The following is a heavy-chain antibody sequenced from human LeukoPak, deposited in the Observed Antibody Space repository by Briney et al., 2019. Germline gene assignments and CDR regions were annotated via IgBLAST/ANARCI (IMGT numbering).Heavy chain of an antibody. Sequence: PGGSLRLSCAASTFTFSDYYMCWIRQAPGKGLEWISYISSSGNTIYYADSVEGRFTISRDNAKNSLYLQMNSLRAEDTAVYYCARDNTARDPTHAFDIWGQGTMVTVSS. J-gene: IGHJ3*02. CDR1: TFTFSDYY. V-gene: IGHV3-11*04. D-gene: IGHD5-18*01. CDR3: ARDNTARDPTHAFDI. CDR2: ISSSGNTI.